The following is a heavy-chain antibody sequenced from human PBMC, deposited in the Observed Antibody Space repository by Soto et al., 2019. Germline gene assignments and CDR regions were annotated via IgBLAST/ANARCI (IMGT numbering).Heavy chain of an antibody. J-gene: IGHJ3*02. V-gene: IGHV1-8*01. CDR2: MNPNSGNT. CDR1: GYTFTSYD. CDR3: ALGYYDFWSGYYSGAFDI. D-gene: IGHD3-3*01. Sequence: GASVKVSCKASGYTFTSYDINWVRQATGQGLEWMGWMNPNSGNTGYTQKFQGRVTMTRNTSISTAYMELSSLRSEDTAVYYCALGYYDFWSGYYSGAFDIWGQGTMVTVSS.